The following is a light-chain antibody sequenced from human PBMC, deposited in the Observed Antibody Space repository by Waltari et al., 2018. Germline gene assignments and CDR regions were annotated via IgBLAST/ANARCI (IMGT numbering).Light chain of an antibody. V-gene: IGLV1-47*01. Sequence: QSVLTQPPSASGTPGQRVTISCSGTSSNIGRNYVFWFHQLPGTAPKVLIYKDNQRPSVFPDRFSGSKSGTSASLAMSGLRSEDEADYYCATWDDSLSGYVFGSGTKVAVL. J-gene: IGLJ1*01. CDR3: ATWDDSLSGYV. CDR2: KDN. CDR1: SSNIGRNY.